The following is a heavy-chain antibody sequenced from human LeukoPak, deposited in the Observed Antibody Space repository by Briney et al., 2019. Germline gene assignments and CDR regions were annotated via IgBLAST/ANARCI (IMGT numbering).Heavy chain of an antibody. CDR1: GGSISPYF. J-gene: IGHJ3*02. CDR3: ARVGQIVVVPSASNDAFDI. Sequence: SETLSLTCTVSGGSISPYFWSWIRQPAGKGLEWIGRVYTSGSTNYNPSLKSRVTMSLDTSKNQFSLKLRSVTAADTAVYYCARVGQIVVVPSASNDAFDIWGQGTMVTVSS. CDR2: VYTSGST. V-gene: IGHV4-4*07. D-gene: IGHD2-2*01.